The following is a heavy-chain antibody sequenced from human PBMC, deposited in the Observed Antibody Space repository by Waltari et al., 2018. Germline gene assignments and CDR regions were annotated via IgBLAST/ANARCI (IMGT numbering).Heavy chain of an antibody. Sequence: EVQLVESGGGLVQPGGSLRLSCAASGFTFSSYWMSWVRQAPGKGLEWVANIKQDGSEKYYADSVKGRFTISRDNAKNSLYLQMNSLRAEDTAVYYCARGIAVADLNYYYMDVWGKGTTVTVSS. D-gene: IGHD6-19*01. CDR2: IKQDGSEK. CDR1: GFTFSSYW. CDR3: ARGIAVADLNYYYMDV. J-gene: IGHJ6*03. V-gene: IGHV3-7*01.